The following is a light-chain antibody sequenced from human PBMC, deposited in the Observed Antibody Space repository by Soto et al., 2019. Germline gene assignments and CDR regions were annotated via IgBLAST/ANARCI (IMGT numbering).Light chain of an antibody. CDR1: SSDVGVNNY. CDR3: SSYTTINTLV. J-gene: IGLJ3*02. V-gene: IGLV2-14*01. Sequence: QSALTQPASVSGSPGQSITISCTGTSSDVGVNNYVSWYQQHPGKVPKLMIFEVSYRPSGVSNRFSGSKSGNTASLTISGLQAEDEADYYCSSYTTINTLVFGGGTKLTVL. CDR2: EVS.